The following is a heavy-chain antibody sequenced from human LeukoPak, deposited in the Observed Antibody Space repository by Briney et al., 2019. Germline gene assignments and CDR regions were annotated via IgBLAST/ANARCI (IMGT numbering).Heavy chain of an antibody. Sequence: PSETLSLTCTVSDGSISNSFWNWVRQPPGKGLEWIAYIHTSGSTNYNPAFKSRVTLSVDTSKSQFSLRLNSVTASDTAVYYCANSYDGKIVPFDNWGQGTLVTVSP. V-gene: IGHV4-4*09. CDR2: IHTSGST. J-gene: IGHJ4*02. D-gene: IGHD4-23*01. CDR1: DGSISNSF. CDR3: ANSYDGKIVPFDN.